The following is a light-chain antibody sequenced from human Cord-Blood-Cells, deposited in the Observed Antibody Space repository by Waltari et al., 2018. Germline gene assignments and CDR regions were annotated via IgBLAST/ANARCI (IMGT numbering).Light chain of an antibody. Sequence: SVLTHPPSASGTPGQRVTIPCSGSSPNIGRNYLSWYQPPPGPAPQLLIYRNNRRPSGVPDRFSGSKSGTSASLAISGRRSEDEADYYCAAWDDSLSGWVFGGGTKLTVL. CDR1: SPNIGRNY. J-gene: IGLJ3*02. CDR3: AAWDDSLSGWV. V-gene: IGLV1-47*01. CDR2: RNN.